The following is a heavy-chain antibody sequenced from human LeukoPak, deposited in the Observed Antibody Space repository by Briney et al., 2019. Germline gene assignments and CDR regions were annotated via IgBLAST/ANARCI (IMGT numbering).Heavy chain of an antibody. V-gene: IGHV4-59*01. CDR1: GGSISSYS. D-gene: IGHD2-15*01. CDR3: AREERSATAVGWFDP. J-gene: IGHJ5*02. CDR2: IYSSGST. Sequence: PSETLSLTCTVSGGSISSYSWSWIRQPPGKGLEWLGYIYSSGSTNYNPSLKSRVTISIDTSKNQFSLKLTSVTAADTAVYYCAREERSATAVGWFDPWGQGTLVTVSS.